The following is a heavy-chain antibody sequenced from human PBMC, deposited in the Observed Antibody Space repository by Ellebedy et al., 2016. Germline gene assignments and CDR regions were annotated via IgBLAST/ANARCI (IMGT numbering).Heavy chain of an antibody. CDR2: IYHSGTT. CDR3: ARPLGGYGDYGNVFDV. J-gene: IGHJ3*01. CDR1: GDSISSNSNC. Sequence: SETLSLTCIVSGDSISSNSNCWVWIRQSPGKGLEWIGNIYHSGTTHYNPSLKRRVTMSVDTSKNQFSLKVTSVTAAETAVYYCARPLGGYGDYGNVFDVWGQGTMVTVSS. V-gene: IGHV4-39*01. D-gene: IGHD4-17*01.